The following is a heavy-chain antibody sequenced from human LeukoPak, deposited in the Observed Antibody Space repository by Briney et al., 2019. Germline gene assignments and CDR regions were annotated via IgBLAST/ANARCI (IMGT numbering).Heavy chain of an antibody. Sequence: PSETLSLTCTVSGGSISYYYWNWIRQPPGKGLEWIGYIYSSGSTNYNPSLKSRVTISVDTSKNQFSLKLSSVTAADTAVYYCAREVYYDSSGSEGSFDYWGQGTLVTVSS. J-gene: IGHJ4*02. D-gene: IGHD3-22*01. CDR3: AREVYYDSSGSEGSFDY. CDR1: GGSISYYY. CDR2: IYSSGST. V-gene: IGHV4-59*01.